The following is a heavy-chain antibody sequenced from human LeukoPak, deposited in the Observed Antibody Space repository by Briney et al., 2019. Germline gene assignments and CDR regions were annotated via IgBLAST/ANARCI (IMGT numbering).Heavy chain of an antibody. CDR1: GFTFSSYW. J-gene: IGHJ4*02. V-gene: IGHV3-7*01. D-gene: IGHD3-10*01. CDR3: ARSYRWYHEY. Sequence: PGGSLRLSCSDSGFTFSSYWMAWVRHAPGKGLEWVANIYHHGNEMYYVDSVKGRFTISRDNAKNSLYLQMNSLRAEDTAVYYCARSYRWYHEYWGQGTLVTVSS. CDR2: IYHHGNEM.